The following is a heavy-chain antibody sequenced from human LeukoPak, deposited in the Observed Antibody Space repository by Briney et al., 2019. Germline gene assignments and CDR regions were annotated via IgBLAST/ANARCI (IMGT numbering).Heavy chain of an antibody. D-gene: IGHD2/OR15-2a*01. V-gene: IGHV3-23*01. J-gene: IGHJ4*02. CDR3: AKDNRPFDY. CDR2: ISASGGST. Sequence: GGSLRLSCAASGFTFNNYAMSWVRQAPGKGLEWVSSISASGGSTHYADSVKGRFTISRDNSKNTLYLQMNSLRAECTALYYCAKDNRPFDYWGQGTLVTVSS. CDR1: GFTFNNYA.